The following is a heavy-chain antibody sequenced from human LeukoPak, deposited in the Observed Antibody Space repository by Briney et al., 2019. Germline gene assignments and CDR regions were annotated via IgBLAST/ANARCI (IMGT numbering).Heavy chain of an antibody. CDR2: IYDSGST. J-gene: IGHJ3*02. CDR3: ANSPNLGYSDI. D-gene: IGHD5-18*01. CDR1: GGSISGYY. V-gene: IGHV4-59*01. Sequence: SETLSITCTVSGGSISGYYWSWIRQPPGKGLEWIGYIYDSGSTNYNPSLKSRVTISVDTSKNQFSLKLSSVTAADMAVYYCANSPNLGYSDIWGQGTMVIVSS.